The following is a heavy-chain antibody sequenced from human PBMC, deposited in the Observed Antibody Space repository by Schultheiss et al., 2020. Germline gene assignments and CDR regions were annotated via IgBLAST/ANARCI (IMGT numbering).Heavy chain of an antibody. Sequence: SQTLSLTCAVYGGSFSGYYWSWIRQPPGKGLEWVGEINHSGSTNYNPSLKSRVTISVDISKNQFSLRLSSVTAADTAVYYCARDLAVAAYDYWGQGTLVTVSS. J-gene: IGHJ4*02. CDR2: INHSGST. CDR1: GGSFSGYY. V-gene: IGHV4-34*01. CDR3: ARDLAVAAYDY. D-gene: IGHD6-19*01.